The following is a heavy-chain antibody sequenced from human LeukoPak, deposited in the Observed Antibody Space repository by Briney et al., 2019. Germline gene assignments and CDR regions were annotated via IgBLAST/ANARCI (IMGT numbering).Heavy chain of an antibody. CDR1: GGTFSSYA. D-gene: IGHD2-21*02. V-gene: IGHV1-69*13. CDR3: AREHLTSRQLDY. CDR2: IIPIFGTA. J-gene: IGHJ4*02. Sequence: SVKVSRKASGGTFSSYAISWVRQAPGQGLEWMGGIIPIFGTANYAQKFQGRVTITADESTSTAYMELSSLRSEDTAVYYCAREHLTSRQLDYWGQGTLVTVSS.